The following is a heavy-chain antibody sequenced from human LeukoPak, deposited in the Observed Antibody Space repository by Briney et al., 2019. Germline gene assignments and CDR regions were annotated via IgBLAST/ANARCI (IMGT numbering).Heavy chain of an antibody. J-gene: IGHJ4*02. CDR1: GGTFSSYA. CDR3: ARDALIDYYDSSGPHDY. Sequence: SSVKVSCKASGGTFSSYAISWLRQAPGQGLEWMGRIIPIFGTANYAQKFQGRVTITTDESTSTAYMELSSLRSEDTAVYYCARDALIDYYDSSGPHDYWRQGTLVTVSS. D-gene: IGHD3-22*01. CDR2: IIPIFGTA. V-gene: IGHV1-69*05.